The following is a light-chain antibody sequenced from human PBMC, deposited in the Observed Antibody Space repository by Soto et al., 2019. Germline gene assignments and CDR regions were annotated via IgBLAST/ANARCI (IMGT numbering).Light chain of an antibody. V-gene: IGKV3-15*01. CDR3: QQFNEWPPYT. CDR2: GAS. CDR1: QSVDSN. Sequence: EIVMTQSPATLSVSPGGRATLSCRASQSVDSNLAWYQQKPGQAPRLLVYGASNRATGIPARFSGSGSGTEFTLTISSLQSEDSAVYYCQQFNEWPPYTFGQGTKLEIK. J-gene: IGKJ2*01.